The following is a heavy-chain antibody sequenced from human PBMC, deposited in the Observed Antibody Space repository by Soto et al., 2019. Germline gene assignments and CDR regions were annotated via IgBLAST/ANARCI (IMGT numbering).Heavy chain of an antibody. V-gene: IGHV1-18*04. CDR1: GYPFTSYS. CDR3: AREGAVVGSAVYYGMDV. D-gene: IGHD2-15*01. CDR2: SSAYNGDT. J-gene: IGHJ6*02. Sequence: QVQLVQSGAEVKEPGASVKVSCKASGYPFTSYSFSWVRQAPGQGLEWMGWSSAYNGDTRYAQKFQGRVTMTADPSTDTDYMELRNLRSDDTGVYYCAREGAVVGSAVYYGMDVWGQGTMVTVS.